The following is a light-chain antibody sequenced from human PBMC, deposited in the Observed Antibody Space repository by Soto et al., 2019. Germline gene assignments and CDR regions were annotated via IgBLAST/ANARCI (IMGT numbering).Light chain of an antibody. V-gene: IGKV1-39*01. CDR1: ESIARH. J-gene: IGKJ5*01. CDR3: QQTYSTLSIT. CDR2: AAS. Sequence: DIQMTQSPSSLSASVGDRVTITCRASESIARHLNWYQQKPGRAPNLLIYAASSLQNGVPSRFRGGGSGTDFTLTISNLQPEDFATYYCQQTYSTLSITFGQVTRLEIK.